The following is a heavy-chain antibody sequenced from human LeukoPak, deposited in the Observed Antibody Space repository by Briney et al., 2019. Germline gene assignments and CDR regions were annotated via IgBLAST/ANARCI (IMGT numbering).Heavy chain of an antibody. CDR3: ARDLGGPTTTGSLDY. V-gene: IGHV3-30-3*01. D-gene: IGHD2-8*01. CDR1: GFTFSSYA. J-gene: IGHJ4*02. Sequence: GGSLRLSCAASGFTFSSYAMHWVRQAPGKGLEWVAVISYDGSNKYYADSVKDRFTISRDNSKNTLYLQMNSLRAEDTAVYYCARDLGGPTTTGSLDYWGQGTLVTVSS. CDR2: ISYDGSNK.